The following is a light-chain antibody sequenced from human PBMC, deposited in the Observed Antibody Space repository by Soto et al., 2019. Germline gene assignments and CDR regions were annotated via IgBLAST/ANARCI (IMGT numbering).Light chain of an antibody. CDR3: QQRSIWPLT. J-gene: IGKJ4*01. V-gene: IGKV3D-20*02. CDR1: ESLSSSF. Sequence: EIVLTQSPGTLSLSPGERATLSCRASESLSSSFLAWYQQKPGQAPRLLIYGASSRATGIPDRFSGSGSGTDFTLTISRLEPEDFAVYYCQQRSIWPLTFGGGTKVDIK. CDR2: GAS.